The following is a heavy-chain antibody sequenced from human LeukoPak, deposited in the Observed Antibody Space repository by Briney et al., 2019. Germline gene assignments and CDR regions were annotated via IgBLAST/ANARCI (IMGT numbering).Heavy chain of an antibody. CDR3: ARDERTAAGTVSGAFDI. CDR1: GDSVNSDYFY. J-gene: IGHJ3*02. CDR2: SHYSGHT. Sequence: SETLSLTCTVSGDSVNSDYFYWTWIRQPPGKGLEWIGYSHYSGHTNYNPSLKSRVTISVDTSKNQFSLKLSSVTAADTAVYYCARDERTAAGTVSGAFDIWGQGTMVTVSS. V-gene: IGHV4-61*01. D-gene: IGHD6-13*01.